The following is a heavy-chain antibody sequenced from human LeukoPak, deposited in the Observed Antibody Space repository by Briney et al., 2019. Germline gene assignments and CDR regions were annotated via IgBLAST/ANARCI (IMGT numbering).Heavy chain of an antibody. V-gene: IGHV1-8*01. CDR3: ARTPTKPLGHCTITSCRNWFDP. CDR1: GYTFTSYD. CDR2: MNPNSGNT. D-gene: IGHD2-2*01. Sequence: SVTVSCKASGYTFTSYDINWVRQATGQGLEWMGWMNPNSGNTGYPQKFQGRVTMTRNTSISTAYMELSSLRCEDTGVYYCARTPTKPLGHCTITSCRNWFDPWGQGTLATVSS. J-gene: IGHJ5*02.